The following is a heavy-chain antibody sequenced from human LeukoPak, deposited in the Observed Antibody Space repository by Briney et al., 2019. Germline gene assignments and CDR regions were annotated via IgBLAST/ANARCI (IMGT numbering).Heavy chain of an antibody. CDR1: GYRFSNYW. CDR3: ARHGVVAGSYYFGMDV. J-gene: IGHJ6*02. D-gene: IGHD6-19*01. Sequence: GESLKISCKGSGYRFSNYWIGCVRQMPGKGLEWMGIIYPGDSDTRNSPSFQGQVTISADKSISTAYLQWSSLKASDTAIYYCARHGVVAGSYYFGMDVWGQGTTVTVSS. CDR2: IYPGDSDT. V-gene: IGHV5-51*01.